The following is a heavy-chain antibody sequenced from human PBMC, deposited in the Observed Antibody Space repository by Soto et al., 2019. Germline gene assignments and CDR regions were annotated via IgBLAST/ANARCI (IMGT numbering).Heavy chain of an antibody. J-gene: IGHJ5*02. CDR3: ASDSGCSNNNCYRSFDP. V-gene: IGHV4-59*12. D-gene: IGHD2-2*01. Sequence: SETLSLTCTVSGGSISSYYWSWIRQPPGKGLEWIGYVYNSGSTNYNPSLKSRVTISIDTSKNSLYLQMNSLRAEDTAVYYCASDSGCSNNNCYRSFDPWGQGTLVTVSS. CDR1: GGSISSYY. CDR2: VYNSGST.